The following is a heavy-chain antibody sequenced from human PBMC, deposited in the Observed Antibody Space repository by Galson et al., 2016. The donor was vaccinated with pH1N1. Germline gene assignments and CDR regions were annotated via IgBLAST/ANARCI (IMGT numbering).Heavy chain of an antibody. J-gene: IGHJ6*02. CDR1: GFNVSPND. Sequence: SLRLSCAASGFNVSPNDMSWFRQAPGKGLEWVSVIYIGGSTYYTDSVKGRFTISRDSSKNTLYLQMNSLRPEDTAVYYCARGYPGFSYYGMDVWGQGTTVTVSS. CDR3: ARGYPGFSYYGMDV. V-gene: IGHV3-53*01. D-gene: IGHD2-15*01. CDR2: IYIGGST.